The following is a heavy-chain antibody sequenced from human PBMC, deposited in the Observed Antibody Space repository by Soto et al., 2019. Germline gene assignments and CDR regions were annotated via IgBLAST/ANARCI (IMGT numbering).Heavy chain of an antibody. CDR1: GFTFSDYY. CDR3: ARRRGSSDAFDI. D-gene: IGHD6-6*01. Sequence: GGSLRLSCAASGFTFSDYYMSWIRQAPGKGLEWVSYISSSSSYTNYADSVKGRFTISRDNAKNSLYLQMNSLRAEDTAVYYCARRRGSSDAFDIWGQGTMVTVSS. J-gene: IGHJ3*02. CDR2: ISSSSSYT. V-gene: IGHV3-11*06.